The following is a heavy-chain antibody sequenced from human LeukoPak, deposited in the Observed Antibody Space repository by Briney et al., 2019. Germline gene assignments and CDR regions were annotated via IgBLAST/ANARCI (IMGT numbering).Heavy chain of an antibody. CDR3: AKGLEIQLWSSGSY. V-gene: IGHV3-23*01. CDR1: GFTFSSYA. Sequence: GGSLRLSCAASGFTFSSYAMGWVRQAPGKGLEWVSAISGSGGSTYYADSVKGRFTISRDNSKNTLYLQMNSLRAEDTAVYYCAKGLEIQLWSSGSYWGQGTLVTVSS. D-gene: IGHD5-18*01. CDR2: ISGSGGST. J-gene: IGHJ4*02.